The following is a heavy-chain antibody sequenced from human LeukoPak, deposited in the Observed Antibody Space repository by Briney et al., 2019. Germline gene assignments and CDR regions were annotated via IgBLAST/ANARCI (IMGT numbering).Heavy chain of an antibody. CDR1: GFTFSSYA. CDR2: LTGDGGRT. J-gene: IGHJ4*02. Sequence: GGSLRLSCSASGFTFSSYAMHWVRQAPGKGLECVSALTGDGGRTYYADSVKGRFTISRDNSKNTLYLQMSSLRVEDTAVYYCATDRGWRTSGYYLYYFEYWGQGTLVTYSS. V-gene: IGHV3-64D*06. D-gene: IGHD3-3*01. CDR3: ATDRGWRTSGYYLYYFEY.